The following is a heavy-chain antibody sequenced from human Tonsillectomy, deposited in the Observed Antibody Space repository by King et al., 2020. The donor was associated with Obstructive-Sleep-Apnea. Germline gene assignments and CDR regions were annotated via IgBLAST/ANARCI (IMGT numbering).Heavy chain of an antibody. D-gene: IGHD4-23*01. V-gene: IGHV4-31*03. J-gene: IGHJ4*02. CDR2: IYYSGGT. Sequence: VQLQESGPRLVKPSQTLSLTCTVSGGSISSGGYYWSWIRQHPGKGLEWIGYIYYSGGTDYNPSLKSRVTMLVDPSKNQFSLRMTSVTAADTAVYYCARGIDYGANSEDYWGQGILVTVSS. CDR1: GGSISSGGYY. CDR3: ARGIDYGANSEDY.